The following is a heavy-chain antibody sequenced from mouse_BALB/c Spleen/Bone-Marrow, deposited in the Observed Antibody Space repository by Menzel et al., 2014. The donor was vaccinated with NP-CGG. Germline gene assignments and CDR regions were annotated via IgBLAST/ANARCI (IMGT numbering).Heavy chain of an antibody. CDR3: ATGGSPMDY. V-gene: IGHV1-9*01. Sequence: VQLQQSGAELMKPGASVKISCKATGYTFSSYWIEWVKQRPGHGLEWIGEILPGSGSTNYNEKFKGKATFTADTSSYTAYMQLSSLTSEDSAVYYCATGGSPMDYWGQGTSVTVSS. J-gene: IGHJ4*01. CDR2: ILPGSGST. CDR1: GYTFSSYW. D-gene: IGHD1-1*02.